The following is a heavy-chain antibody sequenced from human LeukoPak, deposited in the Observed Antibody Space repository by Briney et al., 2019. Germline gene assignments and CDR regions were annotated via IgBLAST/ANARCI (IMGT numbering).Heavy chain of an antibody. CDR2: IKQDGIEK. CDR1: GFTFSSYW. Sequence: GGSLRLSCAASGFTFSSYWMSWVRQAPGKGPEWVANIKQDGIEKHYLGSVKGRFTISRDNAKNLLYLQMNILGAEDTAVYYSARDEVTTYYYLGPGHLDSGNYYNDWFDPWGQGTLVTVSS. D-gene: IGHD3-10*01. CDR3: ARDEVTTYYYLGPGHLDSGNYYNDWFDP. J-gene: IGHJ5*02. V-gene: IGHV3-7*01.